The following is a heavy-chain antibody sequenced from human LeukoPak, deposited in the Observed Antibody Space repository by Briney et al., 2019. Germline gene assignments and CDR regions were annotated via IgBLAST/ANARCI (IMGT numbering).Heavy chain of an antibody. CDR2: ISGSGGST. Sequence: PGGSLRLSCAASGFSVSGNYMSWVRQAPGKGLEWVSVISGSGGSTYYTDSVKGRFSISRDNSKNTVYLQMNSLRAEDTAVYYCAKDSYSSSWYTSAVFDYWGQGTLVTVSS. J-gene: IGHJ4*02. CDR3: AKDSYSSSWYTSAVFDY. V-gene: IGHV3-23*01. CDR1: GFSVSGNY. D-gene: IGHD6-13*01.